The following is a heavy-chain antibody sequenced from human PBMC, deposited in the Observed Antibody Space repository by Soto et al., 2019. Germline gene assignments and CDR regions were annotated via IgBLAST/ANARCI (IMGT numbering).Heavy chain of an antibody. Sequence: QEQLVESGGGVVQPGRSLRLSCVASGFPFSEYAMHWVRQAPGKGLEWVAVISYDDGNVRYYADAVQGRFTGSRDNSKNTLFLQMDSLRSEDTAVYYCARDQGGAYDPHDGFDMWGQGTVVTVSS. V-gene: IGHV3-30-3*01. CDR3: ARDQGGAYDPHDGFDM. CDR2: ISYDDGNVR. CDR1: GFPFSEYA. J-gene: IGHJ3*02. D-gene: IGHD5-12*01.